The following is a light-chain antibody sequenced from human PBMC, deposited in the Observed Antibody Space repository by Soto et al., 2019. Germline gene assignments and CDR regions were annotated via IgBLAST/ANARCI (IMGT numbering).Light chain of an antibody. CDR1: QSVSKY. CDR2: GAS. J-gene: IGKJ1*01. Sequence: EIVLTQSPGTLSLSPGERATLSCRASQSVSKYLAWYQQRPGRAPRVHIYGASSRATGIPDRFSGSGSGTDFTLTISRLEPEDFAVYYCHQYATSPWTLGQGTKVEIK. V-gene: IGKV3-20*01. CDR3: HQYATSPWT.